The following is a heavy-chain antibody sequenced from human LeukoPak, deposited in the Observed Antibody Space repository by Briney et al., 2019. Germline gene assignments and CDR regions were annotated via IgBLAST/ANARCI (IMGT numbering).Heavy chain of an antibody. J-gene: IGHJ4*02. Sequence: GGSLRLSCAASGFSLSNYNMIWVRQAPGMGLEWISYISPSSGDAYESISYSISAKGRFTISRDIASNSLLLQMSSLRVEDTAVYYCASGWGGYSSYPPDYWGQGTLVIVSS. D-gene: IGHD5-12*01. CDR1: GFSLSNYN. V-gene: IGHV3-48*01. CDR3: ASGWGGYSSYPPDY. CDR2: ISPSSGDAYESI.